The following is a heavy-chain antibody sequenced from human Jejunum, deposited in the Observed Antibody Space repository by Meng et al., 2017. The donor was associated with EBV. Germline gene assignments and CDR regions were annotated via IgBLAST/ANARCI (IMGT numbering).Heavy chain of an antibody. CDR3: VRDSSFNVH. V-gene: IGHV3-21*01. CDR2: ISSGSSFI. J-gene: IGHJ4*02. CDR1: GFTFSSYS. Sequence: EVHLVGSGGGLVKPGGSLRLSCAASGFTFSSYSMNWVRQAPGKGLEWVSYISSGSSFIYYADSVKGRFTISRDDAKNSLSLQMNNLGADDTAVYYCVRDSSFNVHWGQGTLVTVSS. D-gene: IGHD3-16*02.